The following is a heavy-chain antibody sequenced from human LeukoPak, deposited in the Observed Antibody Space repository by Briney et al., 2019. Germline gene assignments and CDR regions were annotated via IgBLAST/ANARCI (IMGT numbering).Heavy chain of an antibody. CDR3: ARRYGSGDYFDY. CDR1: GGSISSYY. D-gene: IGHD3-10*01. J-gene: IGHJ4*02. Sequence: SETLSLTCTVSGGSISSYYWSWIRQPPGKGLEWIGYIYYSGSTNYNPSLKSRVSISVDTSKNQFSLKLSSVTAADTAVYYCARRYGSGDYFDYWGQGTLVTVPS. V-gene: IGHV4-59*01. CDR2: IYYSGST.